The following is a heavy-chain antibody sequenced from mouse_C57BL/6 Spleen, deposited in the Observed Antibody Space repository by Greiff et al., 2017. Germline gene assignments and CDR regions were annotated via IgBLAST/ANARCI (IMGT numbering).Heavy chain of an antibody. CDR3: TREGYYDYAMDY. D-gene: IGHD2-4*01. Sequence: QVQLQQPGTELVKPGASVKLSCKASGYTFTSYWMHWVKQRPGQDLEWIGNINPSNGGTNYNEKFKSKATLTVDKSSSTAYMQLSSLTSEDSAVYYCTREGYYDYAMDYWGQGTSVTVSS. CDR1: GYTFTSYW. J-gene: IGHJ4*01. CDR2: INPSNGGT. V-gene: IGHV1-53*01.